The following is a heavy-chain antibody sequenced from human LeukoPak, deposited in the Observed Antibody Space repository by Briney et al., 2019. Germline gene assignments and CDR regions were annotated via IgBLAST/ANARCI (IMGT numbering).Heavy chain of an antibody. Sequence: ASVKVSCTASGYTFTSYGISWVRQAPGQGLEWMGWISAYNGNTNYAQKFQGRVTMTRDTSISTAYMELSSLRSEDTAVYYCARDGGRSVPAGGWFDPWGQGTLVTVSS. D-gene: IGHD1-26*01. CDR2: ISAYNGNT. CDR3: ARDGGRSVPAGGWFDP. CDR1: GYTFTSYG. V-gene: IGHV1-18*01. J-gene: IGHJ5*02.